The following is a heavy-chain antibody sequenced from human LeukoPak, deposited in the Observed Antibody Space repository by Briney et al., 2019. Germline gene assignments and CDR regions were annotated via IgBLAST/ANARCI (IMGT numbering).Heavy chain of an antibody. J-gene: IGHJ5*02. CDR2: TYYRSKWYN. Sequence: SQTLSLTCAISGDSVSSNSAAWHWIRQSPSRGLEWLVRTYYRSKWYNDYAVSVKSRITINPDTSKNQFSLQLNSVTPEDTAIYYCARVAFGEFVHWFDPWGQGTLVTVSS. V-gene: IGHV6-1*01. CDR3: ARVAFGEFVHWFDP. D-gene: IGHD3-10*01. CDR1: GDSVSSNSAA.